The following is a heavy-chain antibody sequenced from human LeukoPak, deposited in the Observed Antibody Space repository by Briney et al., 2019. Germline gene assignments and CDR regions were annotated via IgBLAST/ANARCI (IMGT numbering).Heavy chain of an antibody. V-gene: IGHV3-7*03. Sequence: GGSLRLSCAACGFTFSSFWMSWVRQAPGKGLEWVANIRKDGSLQYYVDSVEGRFTISRDNAKNSLYLQMNTLRADDTAVYYCTRVSGGYDMSDYWGQGTLVTVPS. J-gene: IGHJ4*02. CDR1: GFTFSSFW. CDR2: IRKDGSLQ. CDR3: TRVSGGYDMSDY. D-gene: IGHD3-9*01.